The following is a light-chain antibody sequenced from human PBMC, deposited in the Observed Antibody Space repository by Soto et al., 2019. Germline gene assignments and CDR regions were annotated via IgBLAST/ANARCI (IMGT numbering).Light chain of an antibody. CDR2: AAS. CDR1: QGISSY. V-gene: IGKV1-9*01. J-gene: IGKJ5*01. CDR3: KQLLSYPIT. Sequence: DIQMTQSPSFLSASVGDRVTITCRASQGISSYLAWYQQKPGKAHKLLIYAASTLQSGVQLRFSGSGSGTSFTLTIRSLQPEDFATYYCKQLLSYPITFGQGTRLEIK.